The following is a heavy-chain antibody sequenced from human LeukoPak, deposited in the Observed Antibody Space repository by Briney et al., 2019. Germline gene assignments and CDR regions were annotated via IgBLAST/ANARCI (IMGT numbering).Heavy chain of an antibody. CDR2: INHSGST. CDR1: GGSLSGYY. CDR3: ARGYDFWSGYSPNYYYYYMDV. D-gene: IGHD3-3*01. Sequence: SETLSLTCAVYGGSLSGYYWSWIRQPPGKGLEWIGEINHSGSTNYNPSLKSRVTISVDTSKNQFSLKLSSVTAADTAVYYCARGYDFWSGYSPNYYYYYMDVWGKGTTVTVSS. V-gene: IGHV4-34*01. J-gene: IGHJ6*03.